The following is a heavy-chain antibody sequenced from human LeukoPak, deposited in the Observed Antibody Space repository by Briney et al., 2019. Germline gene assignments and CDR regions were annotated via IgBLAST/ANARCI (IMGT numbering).Heavy chain of an antibody. CDR1: GYTFARYY. CDR3: ARAKWELLGDPDY. CDR2: INPNSGGT. Sequence: ASVKVSCKASGYTFARYYMHWVRQAPGQGLEWMGWINPNSGGTNYAQKFQGWVTMTRDTSISTAYMELSRLRSDDTAVYYCARAKWELLGDPDYWGQGTLVTVSS. V-gene: IGHV1-2*04. D-gene: IGHD1-26*01. J-gene: IGHJ4*02.